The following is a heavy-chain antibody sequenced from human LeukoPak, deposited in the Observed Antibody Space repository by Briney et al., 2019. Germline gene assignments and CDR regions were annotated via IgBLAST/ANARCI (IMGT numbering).Heavy chain of an antibody. Sequence: ASVRVSCKASGYTFNNYGISWVRQAPGQGLEWMGWVSSYNGDTNYAQKFQGRVTMSTDTSTSTAYMELRSLRSDDTAMYFCARGTYLDYWGQGTLVTVSS. V-gene: IGHV1-18*01. J-gene: IGHJ4*02. CDR3: ARGTYLDY. CDR1: GYTFNNYG. CDR2: VSSYNGDT.